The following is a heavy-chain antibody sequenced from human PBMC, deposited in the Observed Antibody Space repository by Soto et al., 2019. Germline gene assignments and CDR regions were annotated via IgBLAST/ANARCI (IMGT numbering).Heavy chain of an antibody. CDR1: GFPFRSYG. V-gene: IGHV3-33*01. CDR2: IWNDGSNE. CDR3: ARDKTDSGGYSDS. J-gene: IGHJ4*02. D-gene: IGHD2-15*01. Sequence: GGSLRLSCEGSGFPFRSYGIHWVRQAPGKGLEWLAIIWNDGSNEYYADSVKGRFTISRDNSKNTVYLQVSNLRAEDTAVYFCARDKTDSGGYSDSWGQGTLVTVSS.